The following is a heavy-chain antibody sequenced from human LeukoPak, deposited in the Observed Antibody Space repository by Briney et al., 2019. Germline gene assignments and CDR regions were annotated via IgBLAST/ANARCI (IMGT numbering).Heavy chain of an antibody. Sequence: SETLSLTCTVSGGSISSYHWSWLRQPPGSKLEWIGYFYYSGVTNYNPSLKSRVTMSLDTSKNQFSLKLSSVTAADTAVYYCARGAAISWRVFDIWGQGTMVTVSS. J-gene: IGHJ3*02. V-gene: IGHV4-59*01. CDR2: FYYSGVT. D-gene: IGHD6-13*01. CDR3: ARGAAISWRVFDI. CDR1: GGSISSYH.